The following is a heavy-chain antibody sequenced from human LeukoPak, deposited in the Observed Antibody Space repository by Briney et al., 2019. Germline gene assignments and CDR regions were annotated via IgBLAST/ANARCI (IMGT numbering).Heavy chain of an antibody. J-gene: IGHJ3*02. Sequence: GGSLRLSCAASGFTLSSYAMHWVCQAPGKGLEWVAVISYDGSNKYYADSVKGRFTISRDNSKNTLYLQMNSLRAEDTAVYYCARDGGMYYYDSSGYFPDIWGQGTMVTVSS. CDR3: ARDGGMYYYDSSGYFPDI. V-gene: IGHV3-30*01. CDR2: ISYDGSNK. D-gene: IGHD3-22*01. CDR1: GFTLSSYA.